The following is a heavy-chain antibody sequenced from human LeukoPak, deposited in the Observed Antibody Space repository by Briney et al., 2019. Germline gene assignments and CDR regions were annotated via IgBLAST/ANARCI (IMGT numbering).Heavy chain of an antibody. CDR3: ATAEFVGATAPY. CDR1: GYTFTGYY. J-gene: IGHJ4*02. D-gene: IGHD1-26*01. V-gene: IGHV1-2*02. CDR2: INPNSGGT. Sequence: ASVKVSCKASGYTFTGYYMHWVRQAPGQGLEWMGWINPNSGGTNYAQKFQGRVTMTRDTSISTAYVELSRLRSDDTAVYYCATAEFVGATAPYWGQGTLVTVSS.